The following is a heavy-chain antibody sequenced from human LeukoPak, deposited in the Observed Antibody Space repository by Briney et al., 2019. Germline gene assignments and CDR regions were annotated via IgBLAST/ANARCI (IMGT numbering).Heavy chain of an antibody. Sequence: SVKVSCKASGGTFSSYAISWVRQAPGQGLEWMGGIIPIFGTANYAQKFQGRVTITTDESTSTAYMELSSLRSEDTAVYYCAREGIAFRWSYYYYMDVWGKGPRSPSP. CDR3: AREGIAFRWSYYYYMDV. D-gene: IGHD3-3*02. V-gene: IGHV1-69*05. CDR2: IIPIFGTA. CDR1: GGTFSSYA. J-gene: IGHJ6*03.